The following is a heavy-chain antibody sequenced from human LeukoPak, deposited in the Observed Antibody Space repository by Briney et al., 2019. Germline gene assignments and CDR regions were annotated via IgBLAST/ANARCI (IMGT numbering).Heavy chain of an antibody. CDR2: IWYDGSNK. CDR1: GFTFSSYG. CDR3: ARASESAEFDY. V-gene: IGHV3-30*19. J-gene: IGHJ4*02. Sequence: PGRSLRLSCAASGFTFSSYGMHWVRQAPGKGLEWVAVIWYDGSNKYYADSVKGRFTISRDNSKNTLYLQMNSLRAEDTAVYYCARASESAEFDYWGQGTLVTVSS.